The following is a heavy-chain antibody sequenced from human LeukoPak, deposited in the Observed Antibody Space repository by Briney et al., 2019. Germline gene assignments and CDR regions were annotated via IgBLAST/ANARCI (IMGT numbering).Heavy chain of an antibody. J-gene: IGHJ4*02. CDR1: GFTFSSYG. Sequence: GALRLSCAASGFTFSSYGMHWVRQAPGKGLEWVAVISYDGSNKYYADSVKGRFTISRDNSKSTLYLQMNSLRAEDTAVYYCAKDQLGAARPRFDYWGQGTLVTVSS. CDR3: AKDQLGAARPRFDY. V-gene: IGHV3-30*18. D-gene: IGHD6-6*01. CDR2: ISYDGSNK.